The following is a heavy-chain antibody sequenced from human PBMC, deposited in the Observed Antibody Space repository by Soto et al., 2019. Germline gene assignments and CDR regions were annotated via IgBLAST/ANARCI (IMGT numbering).Heavy chain of an antibody. CDR2: ISGSGGST. CDR1: GFTFSSYA. V-gene: IGHV3-23*01. CDR3: AKGTTTDSSGYSFDY. J-gene: IGHJ4*02. Sequence: GGSLRLSCAASGFTFSSYAMSWVRQAPGKGLEWVSAISGSGGSTYYADSVKGRFTISRDNSKNTLYLQMNSLRAEDTAVYYCAKGTTTDSSGYSFDYWGQGXLVTVYS. D-gene: IGHD3-22*01.